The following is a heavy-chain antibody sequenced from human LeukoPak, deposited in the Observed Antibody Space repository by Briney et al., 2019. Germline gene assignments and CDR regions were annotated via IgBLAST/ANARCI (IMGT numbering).Heavy chain of an antibody. V-gene: IGHV1-69*02. D-gene: IGHD2-2*01. J-gene: IGHJ4*02. Sequence: ASVKVSCKASGGTFSSYTISWVRQAPGQGLEWMGRIIPILGIANYAQKFQGRVTITADKSTSTAYMELSSLRSEDTAVYYCARGGIHGITRGYFDYWGQGTLVTVSS. CDR1: GGTFSSYT. CDR2: IIPILGIA. CDR3: ARGGIHGITRGYFDY.